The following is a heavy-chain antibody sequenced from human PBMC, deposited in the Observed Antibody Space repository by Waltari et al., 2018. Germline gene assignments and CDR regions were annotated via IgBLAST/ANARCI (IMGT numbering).Heavy chain of an antibody. CDR3: ANGGVEDDYYYGRDV. D-gene: IGHD3-10*01. V-gene: IGHV3-30*18. CDR1: GFTFSSYG. CDR2: ISYNGSKK. J-gene: IGHJ6*02. Sequence: QVQLVESGGGVVQPGGSLRLSCAASGFTFSSYGMHWVRQATGEGLECGAVISYNGSKKNYADSVEGRFTSSRDNSKNTLYLQMNSLIAEDTAVYYCANGGVEDDYYYGRDVWGQGTTVTVSS.